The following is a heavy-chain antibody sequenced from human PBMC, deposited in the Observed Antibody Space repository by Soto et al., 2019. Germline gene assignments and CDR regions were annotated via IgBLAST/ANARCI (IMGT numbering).Heavy chain of an antibody. CDR3: ARGRLVVYYYYYGMDG. CDR1: GGSFSGYY. J-gene: IGHJ6*02. V-gene: IGHV4-34*01. Sequence: QVQLQQWGAGLLKPSETLSLTCAVYGGSFSGYYWSWIRQPPGKGLERIGEINHSGSTNYNPSLKGRVTISVDTSKNQCSLKLSSVTAADTAVYYCARGRLVVYYYYYGMDGWCQGTTVTVSS. CDR2: INHSGST. D-gene: IGHD2-21*01.